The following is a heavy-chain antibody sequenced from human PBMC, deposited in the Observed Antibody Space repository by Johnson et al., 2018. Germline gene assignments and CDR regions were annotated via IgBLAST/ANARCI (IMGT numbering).Heavy chain of an antibody. Sequence: EVQLVETGGGLVQPGGSLRLSCAGSGFTFSTYWMNWIRQAPGKGLEWVANIKEDGSEEYYVDYVKGRFTISRDNAKNSLYLQMNSLRAEDTAVYYCVRLFHVDVWGKGTTVTVS. CDR1: GFTFSTYW. V-gene: IGHV3-7*01. CDR2: IKEDGSEE. D-gene: IGHD3-10*02. J-gene: IGHJ6*03. CDR3: VRLFHVDV.